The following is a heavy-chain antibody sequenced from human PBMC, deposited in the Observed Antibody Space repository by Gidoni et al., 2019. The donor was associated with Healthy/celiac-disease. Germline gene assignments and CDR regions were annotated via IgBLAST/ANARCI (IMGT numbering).Heavy chain of an antibody. V-gene: IGHV3-30*18. CDR3: AKDRGSSGWVYDAFDI. D-gene: IGHD6-19*01. J-gene: IGHJ3*02. CDR2: ISYDGSNK. CDR1: GCTLSSYG. Sequence: QVQLVESGGGVVQPGRSLRLSCAASGCTLSSYGMHWVRQAPGKGLEWVAFISYDGSNKYYADSVKGRFTISRDNSKNTLYLQMNSLRAEDTAVYYCAKDRGSSGWVYDAFDIWGQGTMVTVSS.